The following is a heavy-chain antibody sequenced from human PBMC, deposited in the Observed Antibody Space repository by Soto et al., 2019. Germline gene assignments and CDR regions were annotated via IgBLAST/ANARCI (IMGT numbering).Heavy chain of an antibody. J-gene: IGHJ4*02. D-gene: IGHD6-13*01. V-gene: IGHV4-39*01. CDR1: GGSISSSSYY. CDR3: ARPPPGIAAAGFDY. CDR2: IYYSGST. Sequence: SETLSLTCTVSGGSISSSSYYWGWIRQPPGKGLEWIGSIYYSGSTYYNPSLKSRVTISVDTSKNQFSLKLSSVTAADTAVYYCARPPPGIAAAGFDYWGQGTLVTVSS.